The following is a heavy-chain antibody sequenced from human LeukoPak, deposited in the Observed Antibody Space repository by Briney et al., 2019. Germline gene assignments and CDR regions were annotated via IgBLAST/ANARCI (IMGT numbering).Heavy chain of an antibody. Sequence: GGSLRLSCAASGFGFSNYAMSWVRQAPGRGLEWVAAISGSGGSAYYADSVKGRFTISRDNSQNTLHLQMNSLRAEDTAVYHCARQLGYCSDGSCHFDSWGQGTLVTVSS. V-gene: IGHV3-23*01. CDR1: GFGFSNYA. CDR3: ARQLGYCSDGSCHFDS. J-gene: IGHJ4*02. CDR2: ISGSGGSA. D-gene: IGHD2-15*01.